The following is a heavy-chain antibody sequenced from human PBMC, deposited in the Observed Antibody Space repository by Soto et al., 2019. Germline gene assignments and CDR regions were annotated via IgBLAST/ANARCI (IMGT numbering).Heavy chain of an antibody. CDR1: GFTFSSYG. D-gene: IGHD4-17*01. Sequence: QVQLVESGGGVVQPGRSLRLSCAASGFTFSSYGMHWVRQAPGKGLEWVAVIWYDGSNKYYADSVKGRFTISRDNSKNTLYLQMNSLRAEDTAVYYCARDLSEDSTVIRYWGQGTLVTVSS. CDR3: ARDLSEDSTVIRY. V-gene: IGHV3-33*01. CDR2: IWYDGSNK. J-gene: IGHJ4*02.